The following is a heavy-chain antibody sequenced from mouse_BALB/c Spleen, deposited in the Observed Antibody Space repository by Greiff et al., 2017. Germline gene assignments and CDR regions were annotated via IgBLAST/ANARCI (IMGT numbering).Heavy chain of an antibody. CDR2: IYPGDGDT. J-gene: IGHJ3*01. CDR3: ARRGSAY. CDR1: GYTFTSYW. V-gene: IGHV1-87*01. Sequence: VQLQQSGAELARPGASVKLSCTASGYTFTSYWMQWVKQRPGQGLEWIGAIYPGDGDTRYTQKFKGKATLTTDKSSSTSYLQLSSLATEDSAVCDCARRGSAYWGQGTLVTVSA.